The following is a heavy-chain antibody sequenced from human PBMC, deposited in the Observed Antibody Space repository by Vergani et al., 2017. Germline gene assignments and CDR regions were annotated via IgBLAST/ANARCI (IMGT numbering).Heavy chain of an antibody. CDR1: FDSIRNFY. J-gene: IGHJ5*02. D-gene: IGHD6-19*01. Sequence: QVQLQESGPGLVKSSETLSLTCSVSFDSIRNFYCNWIRQPPGKGLEWIGSIHYSENTNYNPSLKIRVTISVDTSKNHFSLTLTSVTAADTAVYYCASDTHSGQRADRWGQGILVTVTS. V-gene: IGHV4-59*01. CDR2: IHYSENT. CDR3: ASDTHSGQRADR.